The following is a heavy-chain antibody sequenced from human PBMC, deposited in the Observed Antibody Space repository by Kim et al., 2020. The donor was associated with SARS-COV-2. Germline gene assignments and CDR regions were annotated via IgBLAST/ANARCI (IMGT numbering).Heavy chain of an antibody. V-gene: IGHV3-13*05. CDR2: IGSAGDP. D-gene: IGHD3-10*01. CDR3: TRGGYYSGSGSSLYYYYYGMDV. J-gene: IGHJ6*02. Sequence: GGSLRLSCAASGFTFSSYDMHWVRQVTGKGLEWVSTIGSAGDPYSAGSVKGRFSISRENAKNSLYLQMNSLRAGDTAVYYCTRGGYYSGSGSSLYYYYYGMDVWGQGTTVTVSS. CDR1: GFTFSSYD.